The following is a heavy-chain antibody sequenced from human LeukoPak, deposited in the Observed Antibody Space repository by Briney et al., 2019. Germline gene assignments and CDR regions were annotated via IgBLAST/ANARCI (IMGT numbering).Heavy chain of an antibody. D-gene: IGHD3-3*01. J-gene: IGHJ6*03. Sequence: GGSLRLSCAASGCTFSSYWMSWVRQAPGKGPEWVANIKQDGSESYYVDSVKGRFTISRDNAKNSLYLQMNSLRAEDTAVYYCARTHDYYYYMDVWGKGTTVTVSS. CDR3: ARTHDYYYYMDV. CDR2: IKQDGSES. CDR1: GCTFSSYW. V-gene: IGHV3-7*01.